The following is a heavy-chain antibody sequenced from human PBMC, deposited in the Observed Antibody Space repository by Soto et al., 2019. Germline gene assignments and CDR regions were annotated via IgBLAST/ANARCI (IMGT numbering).Heavy chain of an antibody. CDR3: ARDLWGDCSSTSCYKENYYGMDV. J-gene: IGHJ6*02. D-gene: IGHD2-2*02. CDR2: ISAYNGNT. Sequence: ASVKVSCNASGYTFTSYGISWVRQAPGQGLEWMGWISAYNGNTNYAQKLQGRVTMTTDTSTSTAYMELRSLRSDDTAVYYCARDLWGDCSSTSCYKENYYGMDVWGQGTTVTVSS. V-gene: IGHV1-18*01. CDR1: GYTFTSYG.